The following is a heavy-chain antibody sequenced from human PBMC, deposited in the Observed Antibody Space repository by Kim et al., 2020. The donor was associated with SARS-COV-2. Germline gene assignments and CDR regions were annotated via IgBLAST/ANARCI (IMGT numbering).Heavy chain of an antibody. D-gene: IGHD5-18*01. Sequence: GGSLRLSCVASGFAFSGSWMSWVRQAPGKGLQWVAKVKPDESEKLYVDSVKGRFTISRDNAKNSLYLQMDTLRAEDTAGYYCARAVGYGHRDFALCGQGT. J-gene: IGHJ4*02. V-gene: IGHV3-7*03. CDR2: VKPDESEK. CDR3: ARAVGYGHRDFAL. CDR1: GFAFSGSW.